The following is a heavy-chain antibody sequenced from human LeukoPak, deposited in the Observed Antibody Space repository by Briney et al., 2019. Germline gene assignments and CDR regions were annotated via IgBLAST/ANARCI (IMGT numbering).Heavy chain of an antibody. CDR3: VRSLELGF. CDR1: GFTFSSYG. CDR2: ISSSSSSI. V-gene: IGHV3-48*02. J-gene: IGHJ4*02. Sequence: PGGSLRLSCAASGFTFSSYGMSWVRQAPGKGLEWVSYISSSSSSIYYADSVKGRFTISRDNAKNSLYLQVNSLRDEDTAVYYCVRSLELGFWGQGTLVTVSS.